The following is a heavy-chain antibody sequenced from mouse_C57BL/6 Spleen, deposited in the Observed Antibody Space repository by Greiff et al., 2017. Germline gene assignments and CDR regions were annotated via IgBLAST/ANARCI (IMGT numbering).Heavy chain of an antibody. J-gene: IGHJ2*01. CDR2: ISSGSSTI. D-gene: IGHD1-1*01. V-gene: IGHV5-17*01. CDR1: GFTFSDYG. Sequence: EVKLMESGGGLVKPGGSLKLSCAASGFTFSDYGMHWVRQAPEKGLEWVAYISSGSSTIYYADTVKGRFTISRDNAKNTLFLQMTSLRSEDTAMYYCARKPTVVPFDYWGQGTTLTVSS. CDR3: ARKPTVVPFDY.